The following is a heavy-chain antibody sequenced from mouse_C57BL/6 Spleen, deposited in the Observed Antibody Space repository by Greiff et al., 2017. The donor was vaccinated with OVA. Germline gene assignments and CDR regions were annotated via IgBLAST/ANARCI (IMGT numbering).Heavy chain of an antibody. CDR1: GFTFSSYA. J-gene: IGHJ1*03. V-gene: IGHV5-4*03. CDR2: ISDGGSYT. Sequence: EVKLMESGGGLVKPGGSLKLSCAASGFTFSSYAMSWVRQTPEKRLEWVATISDGGSYTYYPDNVKGRFTISRDKAKNNLYLQMSHLKSEDTAMYYCARGRDYYGSSYWYFDVWGTGTTVTVSS. D-gene: IGHD1-1*01. CDR3: ARGRDYYGSSYWYFDV.